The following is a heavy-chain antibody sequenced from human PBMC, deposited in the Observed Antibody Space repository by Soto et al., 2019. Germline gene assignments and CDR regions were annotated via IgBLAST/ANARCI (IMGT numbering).Heavy chain of an antibody. CDR1: GGSISSSSYY. V-gene: IGHV4-39*01. CDR3: AKRRDGYPYAFDI. Sequence: SETLSLTCTVSGGSISSSSYYCGWIRQPPGKGLEWIGSIYYSVSTYYNPSLKSRVTISVDTSKNQFSLKLSSVTAADTAVYYCAKRRDGYPYAFDIWAQGTMVTVSS. D-gene: IGHD5-12*01. J-gene: IGHJ3*02. CDR2: IYYSVST.